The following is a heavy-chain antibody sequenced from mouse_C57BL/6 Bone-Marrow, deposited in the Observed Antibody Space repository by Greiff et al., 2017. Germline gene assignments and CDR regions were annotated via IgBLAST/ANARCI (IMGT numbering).Heavy chain of an antibody. Sequence: DVKLQESGPGLVKPSPSLSLTCSVTGYSITSGYYWNWIRQFPGNKLEWMGYISYDGSNNYNPSLKNRITITRDTSKNQFFLKLNSVTTEDTATYYCARDPPDGYDFAYWGQGTLVTVSA. D-gene: IGHD2-2*01. V-gene: IGHV3-6*01. CDR2: ISYDGSN. J-gene: IGHJ3*01. CDR1: GYSITSGYY. CDR3: ARDPPDGYDFAY.